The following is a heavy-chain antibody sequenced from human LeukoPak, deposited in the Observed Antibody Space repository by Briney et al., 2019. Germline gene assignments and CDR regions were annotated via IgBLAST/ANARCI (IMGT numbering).Heavy chain of an antibody. CDR2: ISYDGSNK. D-gene: IGHD6-13*01. J-gene: IGHJ1*01. Sequence: GGSLRLSCAASGFTFSDYALSWVRQAPGKGLEWVAVISYDGSNKYYADSVKGRFTISRDNSKNTLYLQMNSLRAEDTAVYYCAKEWEQLVQIHHWGQGTLVTVSS. V-gene: IGHV3-30*04. CDR1: GFTFSDYA. CDR3: AKEWEQLVQIHH.